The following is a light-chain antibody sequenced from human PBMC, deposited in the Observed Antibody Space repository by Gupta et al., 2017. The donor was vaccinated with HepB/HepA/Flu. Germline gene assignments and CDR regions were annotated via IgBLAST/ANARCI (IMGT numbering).Light chain of an antibody. CDR3: AAWDDSLNGWV. Sequence: QSVLTQPPSASGTPGQRVTISCSGSSSNIGSNPVTWYQQLPGAAPKLLIYTNNQRPSGVPDRSSGSKSGTSASLAISGLQSEDEADYYCAAWDDSLNGWVFGGGTKLTVL. CDR1: SSNIGSNP. CDR2: TNN. V-gene: IGLV1-44*01. J-gene: IGLJ3*02.